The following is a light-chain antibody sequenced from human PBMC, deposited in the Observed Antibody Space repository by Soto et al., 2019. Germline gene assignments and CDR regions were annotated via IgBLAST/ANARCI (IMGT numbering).Light chain of an antibody. CDR2: KAS. CDR3: YQYNFYPWT. V-gene: IGKV1-5*03. J-gene: IGKJ1*01. Sequence: DIQMTQSPSTLSASVGDRVTITCRASQSISSWLAWYQQKPGKAPKLLIYKASRLEGGVPSRFSGSGSGTEFTLTISSLQPDDFATYYCYQYNFYPWTFGQGTKLEIK. CDR1: QSISSW.